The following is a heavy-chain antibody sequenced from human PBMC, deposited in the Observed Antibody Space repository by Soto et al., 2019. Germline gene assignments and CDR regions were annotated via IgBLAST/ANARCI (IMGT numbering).Heavy chain of an antibody. Sequence: QLLASGPGLVKPSETLSLTCTVSGGSISSSSYYWGWIRQPPGKGLEWIGSIYYSGSTYYNPSLRSRVTISVDTSKNQFSLKLSSVTAADTAVYYCAGIPAAIGVGWFDPWGQGTLVTVSS. V-gene: IGHV4-39*01. D-gene: IGHD2-2*02. J-gene: IGHJ5*02. CDR2: IYYSGST. CDR1: GGSISSSSYY. CDR3: AGIPAAIGVGWFDP.